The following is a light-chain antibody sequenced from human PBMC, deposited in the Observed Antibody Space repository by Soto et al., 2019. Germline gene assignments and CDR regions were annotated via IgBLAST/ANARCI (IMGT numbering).Light chain of an antibody. J-gene: IGLJ1*01. CDR2: DDS. V-gene: IGLV3-21*02. CDR1: NIGSKS. Sequence: SYELPQPPSVSVAPGQTARITCGGNNIGSKSVHWYQQKPGQAPVLVVYDDSDRPSGIPERFSGSNSGNTATLTISRVEAGDEADYYCQVWDSSSGVFGTGTKATVL. CDR3: QVWDSSSGV.